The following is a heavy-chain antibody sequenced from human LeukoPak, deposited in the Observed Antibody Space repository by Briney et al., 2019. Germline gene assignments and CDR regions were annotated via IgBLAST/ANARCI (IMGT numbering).Heavy chain of an antibody. D-gene: IGHD5-12*01. Sequence: SETLSLTCTVSGGSISSYYWSWIRQPPGKGLEWIGYIYYIGSTNYNPSLKSRVTISVDTSKNQFSLKLNSVSAADTAVYYCARVTYESSSFDYWGQGTLVTVSS. CDR3: ARVTYESSSFDY. V-gene: IGHV4-59*01. CDR2: IYYIGST. CDR1: GGSISSYY. J-gene: IGHJ4*02.